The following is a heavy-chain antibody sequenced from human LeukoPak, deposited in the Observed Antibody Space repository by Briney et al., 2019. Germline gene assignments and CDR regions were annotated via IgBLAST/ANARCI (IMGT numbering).Heavy chain of an antibody. Sequence: ASVKVSCKASGYTFTGYYMHWVRQAPGQGLEWMGWINPNSGGTNYAQKFQGRVTITADKSTSTAYMELSSLRSEDTAVYYCAREGERGYYMDVWGKGTTVTVSS. V-gene: IGHV1-2*02. CDR3: AREGERGYYMDV. J-gene: IGHJ6*03. CDR2: INPNSGGT. D-gene: IGHD1-1*01. CDR1: GYTFTGYY.